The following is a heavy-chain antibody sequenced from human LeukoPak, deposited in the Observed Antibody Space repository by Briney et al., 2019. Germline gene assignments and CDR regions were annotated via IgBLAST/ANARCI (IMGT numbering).Heavy chain of an antibody. CDR3: AKEEKWLADSYGLDV. V-gene: IGHV3-30*18. CDR1: GFTFSGYG. J-gene: IGHJ6*02. CDR2: ISYDGSNK. Sequence: GRSLRLSCAASGFTFSGYGMHWVRQAPGKGLEWVAVISYDGSNKDYGDSVKGRFTISRDNSKNTLDLQMNSLRAEDTGVYYCAKEEKWLADSYGLDVWGQGTTVTVSS. D-gene: IGHD6-19*01.